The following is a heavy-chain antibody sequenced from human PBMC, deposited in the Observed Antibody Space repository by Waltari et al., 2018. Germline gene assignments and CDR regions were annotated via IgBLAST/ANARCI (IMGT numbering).Heavy chain of an antibody. J-gene: IGHJ4*02. Sequence: EVQLVQSGAEGKKPGEYLRISGKGSGYSLTSYWISWVRKMPGKGREWMGRIDPSDSYTNYSPSFQGHVTISADKSISTAYLQWSSLKASDTAMYYCARHRFFDILTGQPDEPFDYWGQGTLVTVSS. CDR3: ARHRFFDILTGQPDEPFDY. D-gene: IGHD3-9*01. CDR1: GYSLTSYW. CDR2: IDPSDSYT. V-gene: IGHV5-10-1*03.